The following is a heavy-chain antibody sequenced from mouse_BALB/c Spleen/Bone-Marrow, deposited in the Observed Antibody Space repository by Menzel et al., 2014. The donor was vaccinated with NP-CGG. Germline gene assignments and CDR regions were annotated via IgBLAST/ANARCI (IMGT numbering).Heavy chain of an antibody. J-gene: IGHJ4*01. D-gene: IGHD2-1*01. Sequence: EVKLMESGPDLVKPSQSLSLTCTVTGYSITSGYSWHWIRQFPGNKLEWMGYIRYSGSTNYNPSLKSRISITRDTSKNHFFLQLNSVTTDDTATYYCARRGDYYGNYADYWGQGTSVTVSS. V-gene: IGHV3-1*02. CDR2: IRYSGST. CDR1: GYSITSGYS. CDR3: ARRGDYYGNYADY.